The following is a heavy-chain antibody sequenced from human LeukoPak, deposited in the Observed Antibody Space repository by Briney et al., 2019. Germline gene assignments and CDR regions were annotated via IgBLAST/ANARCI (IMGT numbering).Heavy chain of an antibody. V-gene: IGHV3-30*04. J-gene: IGHJ6*03. CDR2: ISYDGSNK. CDR1: GFTFSSYA. Sequence: GGSLRLSCAASGFTFSSYAMHWVRQAPGKGLEWVAVISYDGSNKYYADSVKGRFTISRDNSKNTLYLQMNSLRAEDTAVYYCARSNYDILTGYYNDYYYYMDVWGKGTTVTVSS. D-gene: IGHD3-9*01. CDR3: ARSNYDILTGYYNDYYYYMDV.